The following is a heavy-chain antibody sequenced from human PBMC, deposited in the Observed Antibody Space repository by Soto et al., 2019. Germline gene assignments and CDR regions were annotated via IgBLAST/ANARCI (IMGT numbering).Heavy chain of an antibody. J-gene: IGHJ6*03. CDR3: ARGGELRYFDWLFDPYYYYYMDV. V-gene: IGHV4-34*01. CDR1: GGSFSGYY. D-gene: IGHD3-9*01. CDR2: INHGGST. Sequence: SETLSLTCAVYGGSFSGYYWSWIRQPPGKGLEWIGEINHGGSTNYNPSLKSRVTISVDTSKNQFSLKLSSVTAADTAVYYCARGGELRYFDWLFDPYYYYYMDVWGKGTTVTVSS.